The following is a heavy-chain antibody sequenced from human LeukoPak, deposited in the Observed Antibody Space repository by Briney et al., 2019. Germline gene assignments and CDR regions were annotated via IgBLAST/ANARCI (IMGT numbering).Heavy chain of an antibody. CDR3: ARLRYNWNVCVFDI. D-gene: IGHD1-1*01. Sequence: SETLSLTCAVYGGSFSGYYWSLIRQPPGKGLEWIGEINHSGSTNYNPSLKSRVTISLDTSKNQFSLKLSSVTAADAAVYYCARLRYNWNVCVFDIWGQGTMVTISS. J-gene: IGHJ3*02. V-gene: IGHV4-34*01. CDR2: INHSGST. CDR1: GGSFSGYY.